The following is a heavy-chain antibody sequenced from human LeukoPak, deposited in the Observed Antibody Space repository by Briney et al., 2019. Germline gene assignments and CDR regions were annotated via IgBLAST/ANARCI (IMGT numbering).Heavy chain of an antibody. CDR1: GASINSSGYY. CDR2: HYYSGST. Sequence: SETLSLTCTVSGASINSSGYYWGWIRQPPGKGLEWIGSHYYSGSTYYNPSLKSRVTISVDTSKNHFSLKLNSVTAADTAVYYCARVGFWSGYYFDYWGQGTLVTVSS. V-gene: IGHV4-39*02. CDR3: ARVGFWSGYYFDY. D-gene: IGHD3-3*01. J-gene: IGHJ4*02.